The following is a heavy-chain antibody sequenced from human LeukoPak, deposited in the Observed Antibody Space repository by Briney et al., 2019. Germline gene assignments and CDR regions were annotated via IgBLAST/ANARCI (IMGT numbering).Heavy chain of an antibody. CDR1: GGSISSGSYY. Sequence: PSETLSLTCTVSGGSISSGSYYWSWIRQPAGKGLEWIGRIYTSGSTNYNPSLKSRVTISVDTSKNQFSLKLSSVTAADTAVYYCARAGYCSSTSCYGNGNFDYWGQGTLVTVSS. V-gene: IGHV4-61*02. J-gene: IGHJ4*02. CDR3: ARAGYCSSTSCYGNGNFDY. D-gene: IGHD2-2*01. CDR2: IYTSGST.